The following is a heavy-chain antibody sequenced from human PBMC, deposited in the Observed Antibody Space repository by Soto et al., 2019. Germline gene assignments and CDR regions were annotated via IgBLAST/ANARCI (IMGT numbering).Heavy chain of an antibody. Sequence: QVQLVESGGGLVKPGGSLRLSCAASGFTFSDYYMSWIRQAPGKGLEWVSYISSSGSTIYYADSVKGRFTISRDNAKNSLYLQMNSLRAEDTAVYYCARDRFDRETAGFDLYYYYGMDVWGQGTTVTVSS. CDR3: ARDRFDRETAGFDLYYYYGMDV. D-gene: IGHD5-18*01. CDR2: ISSSGSTI. CDR1: GFTFSDYY. V-gene: IGHV3-11*01. J-gene: IGHJ6*02.